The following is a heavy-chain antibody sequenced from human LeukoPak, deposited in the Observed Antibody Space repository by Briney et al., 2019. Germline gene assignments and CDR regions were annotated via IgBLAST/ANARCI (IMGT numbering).Heavy chain of an antibody. Sequence: SQTLSLTCAISGDIVSSNSAVWTWIRQSPSRGLEWLGRTYYRSKWYSDYAVSVKSRIAINPDTSKNHFSLHLNSVTPEDTAVYYCARESSRGWVEHWGQGTLVTASS. D-gene: IGHD6-19*01. J-gene: IGHJ4*02. CDR3: ARESSRGWVEH. CDR1: GDIVSSNSAV. V-gene: IGHV6-1*01. CDR2: TYYRSKWYS.